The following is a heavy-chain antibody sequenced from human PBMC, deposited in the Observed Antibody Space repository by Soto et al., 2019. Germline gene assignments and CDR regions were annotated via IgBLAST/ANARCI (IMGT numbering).Heavy chain of an antibody. CDR2: IIGSGEST. CDR1: GLTFHNYV. CDR3: ASYASPNSRGTSGWYLDFDY. D-gene: IGHD6-19*01. J-gene: IGHJ4*02. Sequence: GGSLRLSCAASGLTFHNYVMSWVRQAPGQGLEWVSGIIGSGESTYYADSVKGRFTISRDNSKNTLYLQMNSLTVEDTAVYYCASYASPNSRGTSGWYLDFDYWGQGTLVTVS. V-gene: IGHV3-23*01.